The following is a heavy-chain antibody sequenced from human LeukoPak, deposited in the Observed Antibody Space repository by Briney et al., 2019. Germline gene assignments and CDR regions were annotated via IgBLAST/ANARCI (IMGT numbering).Heavy chain of an antibody. Sequence: SVKVSCKASGGTFSSYAISWVRQAPGQGLEWMGGIIPIFGTANYAQKFQGRVTITRDTSASTAYIELRSLRSEDTAMYYCARGSTSDWPLDHWGQETLVTISS. V-gene: IGHV1-69*05. CDR1: GGTFSSYA. J-gene: IGHJ4*02. CDR3: ARGSTSDWPLDH. D-gene: IGHD2-2*01. CDR2: IIPIFGTA.